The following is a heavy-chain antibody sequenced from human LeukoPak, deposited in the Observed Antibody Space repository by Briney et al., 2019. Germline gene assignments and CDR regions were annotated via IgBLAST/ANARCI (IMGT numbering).Heavy chain of an antibody. CDR3: ARVASGSYYGR. V-gene: IGHV3-21*01. CDR1: GFTFSSYS. D-gene: IGHD3-10*01. CDR2: ISSSSSYI. Sequence: GGSLRLSCAASGFTFSSYSMNWVRQAPGKGLEWVSSISSSSSYIYYADSVKGRFTISRDNAKNPLYLQMNSLRAEDTAVYYCARVASGSYYGRWGQGTLVSVSS. J-gene: IGHJ4*02.